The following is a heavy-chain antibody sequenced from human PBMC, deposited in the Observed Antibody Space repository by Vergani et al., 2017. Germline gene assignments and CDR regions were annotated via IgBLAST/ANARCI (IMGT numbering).Heavy chain of an antibody. CDR2: IFQSGSP. J-gene: IGHJ4*02. D-gene: IGHD3-10*01. CDR1: GGSISSGSYY. CDR3: VRRNNVVRETDYFDY. Sequence: QLQLQESDPGLVKPSQTLSLTCTVSGGSISSGSYYWSWIRQPAGKGLEWIGHIFQSGSPDYNASLKSRVNISLDKSKNHFSLSLSSVTAADTAVYYCVRRNNVVRETDYFDYWGQGILVTVSS. V-gene: IGHV4-61*02.